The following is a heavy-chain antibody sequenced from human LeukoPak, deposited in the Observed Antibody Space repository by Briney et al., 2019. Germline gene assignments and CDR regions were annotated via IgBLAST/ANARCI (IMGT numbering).Heavy chain of an antibody. CDR1: GYTFTGYY. J-gene: IGHJ4*02. V-gene: IGHV1-2*02. D-gene: IGHD4-11*01. CDR3: ARVELTTVNSGAFFDY. CDR2: INPNSGGT. Sequence: ASVKVSCKASGYTFTGYYMHWVRQAPGQGLEWMGWINPNSGGTNYAQKFQGRVTMTRDTSISTAYMELSRLRSDDTAVYYCARVELTTVNSGAFFDYWGQGTLVTVSS.